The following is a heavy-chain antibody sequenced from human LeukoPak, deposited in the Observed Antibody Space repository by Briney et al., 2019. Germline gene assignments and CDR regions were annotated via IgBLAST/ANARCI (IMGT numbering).Heavy chain of an antibody. J-gene: IGHJ6*03. V-gene: IGHV4-34*01. CDR2: INHRGGT. CDR3: ARGGYCTNGVCYRPHFFYYYMDV. D-gene: IGHD2-8*01. CDR1: GGSFTDHY. Sequence: PSETLSLTCAVYGGSFTDHYLTWVRQPPEKGLEWIGEINHRGGTNYNPSLQSRVTISLDTSKSQFSLKLSSVTAADTAVYYCARGGYCTNGVCYRPHFFYYYMDVWGKGTTVTVSS.